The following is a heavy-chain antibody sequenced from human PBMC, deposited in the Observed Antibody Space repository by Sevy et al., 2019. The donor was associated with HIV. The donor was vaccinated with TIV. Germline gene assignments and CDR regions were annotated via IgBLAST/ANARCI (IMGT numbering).Heavy chain of an antibody. Sequence: GGSLRLSCAACGFTFSSYDMHWVRQATGKGLEWVSAIGSAGDTYYPCSVKGQFTISRENAKNSLYLQMNSLRAGDTAVYYCARVVGYCRGGSCYLNLKYYYYYYGMDVWGQGTTVTVSS. V-gene: IGHV3-13*03. D-gene: IGHD2-15*01. CDR1: GFTFSSYD. CDR2: IGSAGDT. J-gene: IGHJ6*02. CDR3: ARVVGYCRGGSCYLNLKYYYYYYGMDV.